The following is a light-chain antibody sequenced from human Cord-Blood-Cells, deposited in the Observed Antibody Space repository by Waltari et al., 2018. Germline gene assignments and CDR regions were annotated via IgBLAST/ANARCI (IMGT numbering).Light chain of an antibody. CDR1: ALPTQY. V-gene: IGLV3-25*03. J-gene: IGLJ1*01. CDR2: KGG. CDR3: QSADSSGTYYV. Sequence: SYELTQPPSVSVSPGQTARITCSGDALPTQYAYWYQQKPGQAPVLGIYKGGGEPSGSPERFSGSSSGTTVTLTISGVQAEDEADYYCQSADSSGTYYVFGTGTKVTVL.